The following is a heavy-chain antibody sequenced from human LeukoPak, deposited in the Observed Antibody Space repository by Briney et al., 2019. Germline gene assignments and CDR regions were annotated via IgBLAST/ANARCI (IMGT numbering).Heavy chain of an antibody. Sequence: GGSLRLSCAASGFTFSSYSMNWVRQAPGKGLEWVSSISSSSSYIYYADSAKGRFTISRDNAKNSLYLQMNSLRAEDTAVYYCARGAAEIAAAGRYYYYGMDVWGQGTTVTVSS. J-gene: IGHJ6*02. V-gene: IGHV3-21*01. D-gene: IGHD6-13*01. CDR1: GFTFSSYS. CDR3: ARGAAEIAAAGRYYYYGMDV. CDR2: ISSSSSYI.